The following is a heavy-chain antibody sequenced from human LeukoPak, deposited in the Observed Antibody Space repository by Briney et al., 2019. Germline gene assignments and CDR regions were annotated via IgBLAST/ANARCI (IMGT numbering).Heavy chain of an antibody. CDR3: ARESIATATPAVDY. Sequence: GGSLRLSCAASGFTLSNYWMTWVRQAPGKGLERVANINQHGSEKYYLDSVKGRFTISRDNAKNSLYLHMNGLRAEDTAVYYCARESIATATPAVDYWGQGALVAVSS. D-gene: IGHD2-15*01. J-gene: IGHJ4*02. CDR1: GFTLSNYW. CDR2: INQHGSEK. V-gene: IGHV3-7*05.